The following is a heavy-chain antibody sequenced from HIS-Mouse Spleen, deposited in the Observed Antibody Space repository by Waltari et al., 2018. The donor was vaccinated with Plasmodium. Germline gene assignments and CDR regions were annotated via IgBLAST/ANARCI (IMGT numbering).Heavy chain of an antibody. CDR3: ATPRVGGSYFDY. CDR1: GFTVSSNY. Sequence: EVQLVESGGGLVQPGGSLRLSCAASGFTVSSNYMCWVRQAPGKGLEVVSVIYSGGSTYYADSVKGRFTISRDNSKNTLYLQMNSLRAEDTAVYYCATPRVGGSYFDYWGQGTLVTVSS. D-gene: IGHD1-26*01. J-gene: IGHJ4*02. V-gene: IGHV3-66*01. CDR2: IYSGGST.